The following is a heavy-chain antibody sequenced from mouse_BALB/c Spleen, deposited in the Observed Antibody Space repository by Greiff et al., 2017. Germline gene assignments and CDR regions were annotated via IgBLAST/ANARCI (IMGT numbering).Heavy chain of an antibody. J-gene: IGHJ2*01. CDR3: ARSRYDCFDY. V-gene: IGHV5-17*02. CDR2: ISGGSSTI. CDR1: GFTFSSFG. D-gene: IGHD2-14*01. Sequence: EVMLVESGGGLVQPGGSRKLSCAASGFTFSSFGMHWVRQAPEKGLEWVAYISGGSSTIYYADTVKGRFTISRDNPKNTLFLQMTSLRSEDTAMYYCARSRYDCFDYWGQGTTLTVSS.